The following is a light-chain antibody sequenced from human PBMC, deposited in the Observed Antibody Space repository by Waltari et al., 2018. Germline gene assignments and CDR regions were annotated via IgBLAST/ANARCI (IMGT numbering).Light chain of an antibody. CDR1: PGSLPTPSY. CDR2: KAS. J-gene: IGLJ3*02. CDR3: ALYIGSGIWV. V-gene: IGLV8-61*01. Sequence: QIVVITDPCLAMSPVGNALPICACSPGSLPTPSYPTWYQPTPGQAPRTLVSKASARSSGVPDRCSGSILGNTAALTSTGAQADNESDYYYALYIGSGIWVFSGGSRLTVL.